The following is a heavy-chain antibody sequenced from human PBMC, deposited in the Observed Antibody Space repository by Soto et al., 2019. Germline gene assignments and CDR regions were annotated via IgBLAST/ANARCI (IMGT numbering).Heavy chain of an antibody. V-gene: IGHV1-58*01. CDR2: IVVGSGNT. D-gene: IGHD2-8*02. CDR3: AACSKLLGYYYYGMDV. Sequence: SVKVSCKASGFTFTSSAVQWVRQARGQRLEWIGWIVVGSGNTNYAQKFQERVTITRDMATSTAYMELSSLRSEDTAVYYCAACSKLLGYYYYGMDVWGQGTTVTVSS. J-gene: IGHJ6*02. CDR1: GFTFTSSA.